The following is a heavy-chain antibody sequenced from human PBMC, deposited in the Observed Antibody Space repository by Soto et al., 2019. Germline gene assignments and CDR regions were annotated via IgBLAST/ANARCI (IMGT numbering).Heavy chain of an antibody. J-gene: IGHJ5*02. Sequence: SETLSLTCTVSGGSISSYYWSWIRQPPGKGLEWIGYIYYSGSTNYNPSLKSRVTISVDTSKNQFSLKLSSVTAADTAVYYCARGGYCSGGSCYLNWFDPWGQGTLVTVSS. V-gene: IGHV4-59*01. CDR2: IYYSGST. CDR3: ARGGYCSGGSCYLNWFDP. D-gene: IGHD2-15*01. CDR1: GGSISSYY.